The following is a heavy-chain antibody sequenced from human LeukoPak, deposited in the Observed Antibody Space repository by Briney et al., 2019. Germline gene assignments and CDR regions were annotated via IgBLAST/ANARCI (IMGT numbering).Heavy chain of an antibody. CDR2: MYYSGST. CDR1: GGSISSYY. J-gene: IGHJ4*02. D-gene: IGHD6-19*01. CDR3: ARNLGSGWYYDY. V-gene: IGHV4-59*08. Sequence: SETLLLTCTVSGGSISSYYWSSIRQPPGKGLEWIGYMYYSGSTNYNPSLRSRVTISVDTSKNQFSLKLSSVTAADTAVYYCARNLGSGWYYDYWGQGILVTVSS.